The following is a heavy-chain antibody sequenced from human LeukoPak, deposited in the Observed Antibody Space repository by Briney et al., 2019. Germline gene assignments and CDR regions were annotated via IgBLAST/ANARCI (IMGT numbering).Heavy chain of an antibody. V-gene: IGHV3-53*01. CDR3: GKEDMAPITSQVVDQ. D-gene: IGHD5-24*01. CDR2: IYSDGST. CDR1: GFAVSSKY. Sequence: GGSLRLSCAASGFAVSSKYMTWVRQAPGKGMEWVSVIYSDGSTFYADSVKGRFTISRDNSKNTVYLQMNSLTVADTAVYFCGKEDMAPITSQVVDQWGQGTLVTVSS. J-gene: IGHJ4*02.